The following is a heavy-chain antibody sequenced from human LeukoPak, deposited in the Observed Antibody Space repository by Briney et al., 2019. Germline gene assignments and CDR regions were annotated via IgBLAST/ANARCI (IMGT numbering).Heavy chain of an antibody. D-gene: IGHD5-12*01. Sequence: SVKVSCKASGGTFSSYAISWVRQAPGQWLEWMGRIIPILGIANYAQKFQGRVTITADKSTSTAYMELSSLRSEDTAVYYCARDRSGYESNYWGQGTLVTVSS. J-gene: IGHJ4*02. V-gene: IGHV1-69*04. CDR2: IIPILGIA. CDR3: ARDRSGYESNY. CDR1: GGTFSSYA.